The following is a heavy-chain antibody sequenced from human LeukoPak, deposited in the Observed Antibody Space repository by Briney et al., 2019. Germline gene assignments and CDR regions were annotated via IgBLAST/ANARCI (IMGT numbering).Heavy chain of an antibody. Sequence: SETLSLTCAVYGGPFSGYYWSWIRQPPGKGLEWIGEINHSGSTNYNPSLKSRVTISVDTSKNQFSLKLSSVTAADTAVYYCASLYYDSSGYSKGDYWGQGTLVTVSS. J-gene: IGHJ4*02. D-gene: IGHD3-22*01. CDR2: INHSGST. CDR1: GGPFSGYY. V-gene: IGHV4-34*01. CDR3: ASLYYDSSGYSKGDY.